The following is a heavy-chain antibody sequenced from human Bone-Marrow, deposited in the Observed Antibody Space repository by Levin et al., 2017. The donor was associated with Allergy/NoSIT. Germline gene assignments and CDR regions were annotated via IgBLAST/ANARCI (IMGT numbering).Heavy chain of an antibody. D-gene: IGHD6-19*01. CDR1: GSGLLRNT. Sequence: ASVKVSCKASGSGLLRNTVTWVRQAPGQGLEWMGWISPHNDNRDYAQKFEGRVTMTTDTSTNTAYMELMSLRSDDTAVYYCAIGVEQWLEQAWVNWFGPWGQGTLVTVSS. V-gene: IGHV1-18*01. CDR3: AIGVEQWLEQAWVNWFGP. CDR2: ISPHNDNR. J-gene: IGHJ5*02.